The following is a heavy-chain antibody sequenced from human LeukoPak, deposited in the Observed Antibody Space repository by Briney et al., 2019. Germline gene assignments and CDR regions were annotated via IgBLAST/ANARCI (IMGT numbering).Heavy chain of an antibody. CDR3: ARSYGGQVWLSY. Sequence: ASVKVSCKASGYTFTSYDINWVRQATGQGLEWMGWMNPNSGNTGYAQKFQGRVTMTRNTSTSTAYMELTSLRSEDTAVYYCARSYGGQVWLSYWGQGTLVTVSS. J-gene: IGHJ4*02. CDR1: GYTFTSYD. V-gene: IGHV1-8*01. D-gene: IGHD5-18*01. CDR2: MNPNSGNT.